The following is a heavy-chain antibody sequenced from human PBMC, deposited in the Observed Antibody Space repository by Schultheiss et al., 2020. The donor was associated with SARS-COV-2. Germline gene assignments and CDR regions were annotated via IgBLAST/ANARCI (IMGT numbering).Heavy chain of an antibody. J-gene: IGHJ5*02. CDR1: GGSFSSYY. CDR3: ARDATRGFDP. V-gene: IGHV4-59*12. D-gene: IGHD5-24*01. Sequence: SETLSLTCAVYGGSFSSYYWSWIRQPPGKGLEWIGYIYYSGSTYYNPSLKSRVTISVDTTKNHFSLKLSSVTAADTAVYYCARDATRGFDPWGQGTLVTVSS. CDR2: IYYSGST.